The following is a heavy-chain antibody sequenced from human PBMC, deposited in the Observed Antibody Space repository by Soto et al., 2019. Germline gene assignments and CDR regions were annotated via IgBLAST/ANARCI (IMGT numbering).Heavy chain of an antibody. J-gene: IGHJ3*02. Sequence: QVQLVQSGAEVKKPGASVKVSCKVSGYTLTELSMHWVRQAPGKGLEWMGGFDPEDGETIYAQKFQGRVTTTEDTSTDTAYMELSSLRSEDTAVYYCATSSRAITYAFDIWGQGTMVTVSS. D-gene: IGHD2-21*01. CDR1: GYTLTELS. CDR3: ATSSRAITYAFDI. V-gene: IGHV1-24*01. CDR2: FDPEDGET.